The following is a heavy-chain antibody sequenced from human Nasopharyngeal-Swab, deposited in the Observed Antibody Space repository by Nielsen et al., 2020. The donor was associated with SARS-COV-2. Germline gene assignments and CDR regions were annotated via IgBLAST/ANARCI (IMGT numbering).Heavy chain of an antibody. CDR3: ARGQDVLVVGGISWSDP. CDR2: IYYSGST. D-gene: IGHD2-8*02. Sequence: WIRQPPGQGLEWIGSIYYSGSTYYNPSLKSRVTISVDTSKNQFSLKLSSVTAADTAVYYCARGQDVLVVGGISWSDPWGQGTLVTVSS. V-gene: IGHV4-39*07. J-gene: IGHJ5*02.